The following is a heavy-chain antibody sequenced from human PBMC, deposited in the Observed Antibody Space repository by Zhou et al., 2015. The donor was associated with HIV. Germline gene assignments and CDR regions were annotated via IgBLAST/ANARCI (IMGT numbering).Heavy chain of an antibody. V-gene: IGHV1-69*12. D-gene: IGHD6-13*01. CDR3: ARAGIAAAVIGYYFDY. J-gene: IGHJ4*02. Sequence: QVQLVQSGAEVKKPGSSVKVSCKASGGTFSSYAISWVRQAPGQGLEWMGGIIPIFGTANYAQKFQGRVTITADESTSTAYMELSSLRSEDTAVYYCARAGIAAAVIGYYFDYWGQGTLVTVSS. CDR1: GGTFSSYA. CDR2: IIPIFGTA.